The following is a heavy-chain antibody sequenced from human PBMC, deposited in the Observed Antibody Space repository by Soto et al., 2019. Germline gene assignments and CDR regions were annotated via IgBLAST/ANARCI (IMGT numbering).Heavy chain of an antibody. J-gene: IGHJ4*02. V-gene: IGHV1-18*01. CDR1: GYTFTSYG. CDR2: ISAYNGNT. D-gene: IGHD6-13*01. Sequence: ASVKVSCKASGYTFTSYGISWVRQAPGQGLEWMGWISAYNGNTSYAQKLQGRVTMTTDTSTSTAYMELRSLRSDDTAVYYCARGSRIAAAGTDFDYWGQGTLVTVSS. CDR3: ARGSRIAAAGTDFDY.